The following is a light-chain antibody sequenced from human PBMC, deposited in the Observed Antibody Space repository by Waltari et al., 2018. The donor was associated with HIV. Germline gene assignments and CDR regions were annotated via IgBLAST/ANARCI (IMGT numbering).Light chain of an antibody. J-gene: IGKJ3*01. Sequence: IVMTQSPPTLSVSQGERATLSCRASQKVSSNLGWYQQKPGQAPRLLIYGASTRATGIPARFSGSGSGTEFTLTISSLHSEDFAVYYCQHYNNTLLTFGPGTKVDIK. CDR1: QKVSSN. CDR3: QHYNNTLLT. CDR2: GAS. V-gene: IGKV3-15*01.